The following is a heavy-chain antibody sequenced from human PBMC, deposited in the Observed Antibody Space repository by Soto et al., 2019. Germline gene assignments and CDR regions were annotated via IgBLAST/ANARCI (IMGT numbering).Heavy chain of an antibody. V-gene: IGHV1-18*04. CDR3: ARSIVVVTALDY. Sequence: ASVKVSCKASGYSFITNSITWVRQAPGQGLEWVGWINTFNGNTNYAQKLQGRVTMTTDTSTNTAYMELRSLRSDDTAVYYCARSIVVVTALDYWGQGTLVTVSS. J-gene: IGHJ4*02. CDR1: GYSFITNS. CDR2: INTFNGNT. D-gene: IGHD2-21*02.